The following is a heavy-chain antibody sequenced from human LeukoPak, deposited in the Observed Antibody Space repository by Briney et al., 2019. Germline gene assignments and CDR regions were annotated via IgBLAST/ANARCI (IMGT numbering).Heavy chain of an antibody. CDR2: IVVGSGNT. Sequence: SVKGSCKASGFTFTSSAVQSVRQARGQRLEWIGWIVVGSGNTNYAQKFQERVTITRDMSTSTVYMELSSLRSEDTAVYYCAAEGKPTVVTFGKGAVGLWGQGTMVTVSS. V-gene: IGHV1-58*01. CDR1: GFTFTSSA. CDR3: AAEGKPTVVTFGKGAVGL. J-gene: IGHJ3*01. D-gene: IGHD4-23*01.